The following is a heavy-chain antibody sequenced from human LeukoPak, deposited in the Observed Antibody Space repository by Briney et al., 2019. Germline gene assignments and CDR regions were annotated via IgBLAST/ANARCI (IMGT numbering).Heavy chain of an antibody. D-gene: IGHD4-11*01. J-gene: IGHJ4*02. V-gene: IGHV3-7*01. CDR2: IKQDGSEK. CDR1: GFTFSSYW. CDR3: AREGATDYSPFDY. Sequence: GGSLRLSCAASGFTFSSYWMSWVRQAPGKGLEWVANIKQDGSEKYYVDSVKGRFTISRVNAKNSLYLQMNSLRAEDTAVYYCAREGATDYSPFDYWGQGTLVTVSS.